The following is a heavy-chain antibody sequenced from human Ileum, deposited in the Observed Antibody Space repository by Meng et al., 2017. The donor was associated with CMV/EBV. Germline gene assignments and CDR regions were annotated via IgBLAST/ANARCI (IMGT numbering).Heavy chain of an antibody. Sequence: EVKLVESGGGLLNHGGSLTLSCAASGFNFSTSAMTWVRQAPGKGLEWVASISTSGRYIYYAESVKGRFTISRDYAKNSLFLQMNSLGVEDTALYYCAKSPAVASSSLDYWGQGTLVTVSS. V-gene: IGHV3-21*03. J-gene: IGHJ4*02. D-gene: IGHD3-16*01. CDR2: ISTSGRYI. CDR1: GFNFSTSA. CDR3: AKSPAVASSSLDY.